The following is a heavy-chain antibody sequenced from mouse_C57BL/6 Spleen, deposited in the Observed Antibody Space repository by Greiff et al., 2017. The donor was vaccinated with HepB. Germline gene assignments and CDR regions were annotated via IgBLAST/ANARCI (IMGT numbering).Heavy chain of an antibody. D-gene: IGHD1-3*01. CDR2: IDPENGDT. J-gene: IGHJ4*01. V-gene: IGHV14-4*01. Sequence: VQLQQSGAELVRPGASVKLSCTASGFNIKDDYMHWVKQRPEQGLEWIGWIDPENGDTEYASKFQGKATITADTSSNTAYLQLSSLTSEDTAVYYCTTLPYKYYYAMDYWGQGTSVTVSS. CDR3: TTLPYKYYYAMDY. CDR1: GFNIKDDY.